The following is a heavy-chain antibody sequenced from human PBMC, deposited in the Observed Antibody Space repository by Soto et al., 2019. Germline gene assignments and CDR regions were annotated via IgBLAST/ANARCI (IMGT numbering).Heavy chain of an antibody. V-gene: IGHV1-3*01. CDR1: GYTFTSYA. CDR3: ARVSSAAMAPLYFDY. J-gene: IGHJ4*02. CDR2: INAGNGNT. Sequence: GASVKVSCKASGYTFTSYAMHWVRQAPGQRLEWMGWINAGNGNTKYSQKFQGRVTITRDTSASTAYMELSSLRSEDTAVYYCARVSSAAMAPLYFDYWGQGTLVTVSS. D-gene: IGHD5-18*01.